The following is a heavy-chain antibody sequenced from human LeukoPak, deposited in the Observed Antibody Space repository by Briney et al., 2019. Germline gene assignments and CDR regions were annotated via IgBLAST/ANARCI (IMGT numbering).Heavy chain of an antibody. V-gene: IGHV1-2*02. D-gene: IGHD3-9*01. Sequence: ASVKVSCKASGFTXTDHYMHWVRQVPGQGLEWMGWINGNSGGTFYAQKFQDRITVTRDTSISTTYLELNRLTTGDTAVYYCVRDFDWGPDYWGQGILVAVSS. CDR2: INGNSGGT. CDR3: VRDFDWGPDY. CDR1: GFTXTDHY. J-gene: IGHJ4*02.